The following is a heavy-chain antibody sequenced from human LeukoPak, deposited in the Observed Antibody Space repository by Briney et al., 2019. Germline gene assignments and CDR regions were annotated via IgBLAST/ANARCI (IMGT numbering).Heavy chain of an antibody. J-gene: IGHJ5*02. CDR2: IYYSGST. D-gene: IGHD3-22*01. V-gene: IGHV4-59*08. CDR1: GGSISSYY. CDR3: ARQTDSSGYPNWFDP. Sequence: SETLSLTCTVSGGSISSYYWSWIRQPPGKGLEWIGYIYYSGSTNYNPSLKSRVTISVDTSKNQFSLKLSSVTAADTAVYYCARQTDSSGYPNWFDPWGQGTLVTVSS.